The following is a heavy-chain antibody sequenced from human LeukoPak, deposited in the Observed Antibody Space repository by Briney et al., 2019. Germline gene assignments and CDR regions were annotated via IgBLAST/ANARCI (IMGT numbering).Heavy chain of an antibody. J-gene: IGHJ4*02. D-gene: IGHD3-10*01. Sequence: SETLSLTCTVSGGSISSSSYYWGWIRQPPGKGLEWIGSIYYSGSTYYNPSLKSRVTISVDTSKNQFSLKLSSVTAADTAVDYCARPRYSGVRGSGFDYWGQGTLVTVSS. CDR2: IYYSGST. CDR1: GGSISSSSYY. V-gene: IGHV4-39*01. CDR3: ARPRYSGVRGSGFDY.